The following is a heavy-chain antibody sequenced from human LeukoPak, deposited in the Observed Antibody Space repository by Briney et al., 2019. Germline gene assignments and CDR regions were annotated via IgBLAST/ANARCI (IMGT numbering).Heavy chain of an antibody. CDR3: AFTVLRYFDLFGDVSYYYYYMDV. Sequence: ASVKVSCKASGYTFTSYGISWVRQAPGQGLEWMGWISAYSGNTNYAQKLQGRVTMTTDTSTSTAYMELRSLRSDDTAVYYCAFTVLRYFDLFGDVSYYYYYMDVWGKGTTVTVSS. V-gene: IGHV1-18*01. CDR2: ISAYSGNT. J-gene: IGHJ6*03. D-gene: IGHD3-9*01. CDR1: GYTFTSYG.